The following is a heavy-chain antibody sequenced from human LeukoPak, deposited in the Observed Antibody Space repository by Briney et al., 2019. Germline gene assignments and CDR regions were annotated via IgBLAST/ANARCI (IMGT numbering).Heavy chain of an antibody. CDR3: ARRAGAYSHPYDY. D-gene: IGHD4/OR15-4a*01. Sequence: GGSLRLSCAASGFTFSSFGMSWVRQAPGEGLEWVSAISGSGGSTYYADSVKGRFTISRDNSKNTLYLQMNSLRAEDTAVHYCARRAGAYSHPYDYWGQGTLVTVSS. CDR2: ISGSGGST. CDR1: GFTFSSFG. J-gene: IGHJ4*02. V-gene: IGHV3-23*01.